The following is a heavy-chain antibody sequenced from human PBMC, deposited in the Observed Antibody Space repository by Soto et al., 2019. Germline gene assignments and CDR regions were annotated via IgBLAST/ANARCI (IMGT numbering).Heavy chain of an antibody. V-gene: IGHV1-18*01. CDR2: ISAYNGNT. J-gene: IGHJ4*02. Sequence: GASVKVSCKASGYTFTSYGISWVRQAPGQGLEWMGWISAYNGNTNYAQKLQGRVTMTTDTSTSTAYMELRSLRSDDTAVYYCARDYLGTYYDFWSGYLYFDYWGQGTRVTVSS. D-gene: IGHD3-3*01. CDR1: GYTFTSYG. CDR3: ARDYLGTYYDFWSGYLYFDY.